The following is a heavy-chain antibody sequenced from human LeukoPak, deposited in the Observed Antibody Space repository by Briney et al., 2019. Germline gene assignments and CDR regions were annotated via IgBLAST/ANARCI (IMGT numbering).Heavy chain of an antibody. CDR1: GFTFSSYG. D-gene: IGHD3-10*01. CDR3: AKVLSYGSGFDP. Sequence: PGGSLRLSCAASGFTFSSYGVHWVRQAPGKGLEWVAFIRYDGSNKYYADSVKGRFTISRDNSKNTLYLQMNSLRAEDTAVYYCAKVLSYGSGFDPWGQGTLVTVSS. V-gene: IGHV3-30*02. J-gene: IGHJ5*02. CDR2: IRYDGSNK.